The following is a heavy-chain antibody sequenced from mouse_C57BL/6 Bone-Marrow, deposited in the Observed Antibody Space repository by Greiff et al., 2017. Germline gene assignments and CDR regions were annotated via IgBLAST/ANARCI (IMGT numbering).Heavy chain of an antibody. CDR1: GYTFTSYG. V-gene: IGHV1-81*01. CDR2: IYPRSGNT. CDR3: ARGDYYAMDY. Sequence: LVESGAELARPGASVKLSCKASGYTFTSYGISWVKQRTGQGLEWIGEIYPRSGNTYYNEKFKGKATLTADKSSSTAYMDLRSLTSEDSAVYFCARGDYYAMDYWGQGTSVTVSS. J-gene: IGHJ4*01.